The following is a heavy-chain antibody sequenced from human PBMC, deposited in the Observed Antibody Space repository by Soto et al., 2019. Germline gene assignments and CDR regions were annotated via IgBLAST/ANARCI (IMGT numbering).Heavy chain of an antibody. CDR2: IYHSGST. J-gene: IGHJ4*02. D-gene: IGHD3-10*01. CDR1: GDSISSDGYS. CDR3: ARHFSSLDAGSHYFDC. V-gene: IGHV4-30-2*01. Sequence: SETLSITCAVSGDSISSDGYSWSWIRQPPGKGLEWIGYIYHSGSTYYNPSLKSRVTISVDRSKNQFSLKLSSVTAADTAIYYCARHFSSLDAGSHYFDCWGQGTLVTVSS.